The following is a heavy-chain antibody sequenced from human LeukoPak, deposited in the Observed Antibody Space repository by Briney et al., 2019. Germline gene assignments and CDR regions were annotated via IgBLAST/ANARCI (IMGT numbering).Heavy chain of an antibody. CDR2: IKHDGSEK. J-gene: IGHJ4*02. CDR3: ARGWYYSGWCSGPFDY. CDR1: GFTFSSYW. D-gene: IGHD6-19*01. Sequence: GGSLRLSCAASGFTFSSYWMSWVRQAPGKGLEWVANIKHDGSEKYSVDSVKGRFSISRDNAKNSLYLQMNSLRAEDTAVYYCARGWYYSGWCSGPFDYWGQGTLVTVSS. V-gene: IGHV3-7*01.